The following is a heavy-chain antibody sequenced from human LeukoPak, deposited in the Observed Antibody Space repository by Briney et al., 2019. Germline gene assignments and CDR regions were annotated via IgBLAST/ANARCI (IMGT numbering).Heavy chain of an antibody. D-gene: IGHD4-11*01. Sequence: ASVKVSCKASGYTFTSYYMHWMRQAPGQGLEWMGWINPNSGGTNYAQKFQGRVTMTRDTSISTAYMELSRLRSEDTAVYYCARGAADSSNFDYWGQGTLVTVSS. V-gene: IGHV1-2*02. J-gene: IGHJ4*02. CDR1: GYTFTSYY. CDR3: ARGAADSSNFDY. CDR2: INPNSGGT.